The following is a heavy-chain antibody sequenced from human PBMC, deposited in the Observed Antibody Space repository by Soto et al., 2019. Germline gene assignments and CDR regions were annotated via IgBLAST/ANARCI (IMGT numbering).Heavy chain of an antibody. J-gene: IGHJ5*02. CDR2: VYFSGST. D-gene: IGHD3-16*01. Sequence: LPLTCSVSGDSVSSGHYHWSWIRQPPGKGVELIGHVYFSGSTNYIPALKSRLIMSVDTAKNEFSLKLSSVTAADSAVYYCARIPVDTYMIYWSDPWGQGTQVTVSS. CDR1: GDSVSSGHYH. CDR3: ARIPVDTYMIYWSDP. V-gene: IGHV4-61*01.